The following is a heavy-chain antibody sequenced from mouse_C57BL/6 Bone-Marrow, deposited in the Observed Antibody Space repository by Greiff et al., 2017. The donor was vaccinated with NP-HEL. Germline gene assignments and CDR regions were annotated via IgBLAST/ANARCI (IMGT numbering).Heavy chain of an antibody. Sequence: EVQGVESGGGLVQPGGSLKLSCAASGFTFSDYYMYWVRQTPEKRLEWVAYISNGGGSTYYPDTVKGRFTISRDNAKNTLYLQMSRLKSEDTAMYYCARSNYLYYAMDYWGQGTSVTVSS. V-gene: IGHV5-12*01. CDR1: GFTFSDYY. J-gene: IGHJ4*01. CDR3: ARSNYLYYAMDY. D-gene: IGHD2-5*01. CDR2: ISNGGGST.